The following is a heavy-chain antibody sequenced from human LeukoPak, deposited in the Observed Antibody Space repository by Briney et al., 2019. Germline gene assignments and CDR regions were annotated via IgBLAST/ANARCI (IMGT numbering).Heavy chain of an antibody. J-gene: IGHJ3*01. CDR3: ARDGDTAMILFAFDV. CDR2: THYTGST. CDR1: GGSISSYY. V-gene: IGHV4-59*01. Sequence: SETLSLTCTVSGGSISSYYWSWLRQPPGKGLEWIGYTHYTGSTSVNPSLKSRVTISVDTSKNQFSLKVSSVTAADTAVYYCARDGDTAMILFAFDVWGQGTMVIVSS. D-gene: IGHD5-18*01.